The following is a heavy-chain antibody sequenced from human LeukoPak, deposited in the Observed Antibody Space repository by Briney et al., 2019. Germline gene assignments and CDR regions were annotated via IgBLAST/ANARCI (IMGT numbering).Heavy chain of an antibody. CDR1: GYTFTSYG. D-gene: IGHD4-23*01. J-gene: IGHJ5*02. CDR2: INPSSGGT. Sequence: GASVKVSCKASGYTFTSYGISWVRQAPGQGLEWMGWINPSSGGTNYAQKFQGRVTMTRDTSISTAYMELSSLRSEDTAVYYCASSLYGGNPVRRWWFDPWGQGTLVTVSS. V-gene: IGHV1-2*02. CDR3: ASSLYGGNPVRRWWFDP.